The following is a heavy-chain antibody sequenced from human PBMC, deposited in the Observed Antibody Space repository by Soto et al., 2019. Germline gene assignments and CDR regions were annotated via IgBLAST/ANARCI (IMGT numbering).Heavy chain of an antibody. CDR1: GFTFSSYS. V-gene: IGHV3-21*01. CDR3: ARDGSHAGARPYFDY. J-gene: IGHJ4*02. D-gene: IGHD6-6*01. Sequence: GGSLRLSCAASGFTFSSYSMNWVRQAPGKGLEWVSSISSSSSYIYYADSVKGRFTISRDNAKNSLYLQMNSLRAEDTAVYYCARDGSHAGARPYFDYWGQGTLVTVSS. CDR2: ISSSSSYI.